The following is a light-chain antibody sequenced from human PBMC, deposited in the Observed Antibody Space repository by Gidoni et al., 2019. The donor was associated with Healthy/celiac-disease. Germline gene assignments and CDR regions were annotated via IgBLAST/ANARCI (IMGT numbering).Light chain of an antibody. CDR2: DAS. J-gene: IGKJ4*01. V-gene: IGKV1-33*01. CDR3: QQYDNPPTT. Sequence: SQMTQSPSSLSASVGDRVTITCQASQDISNYLNWYQQKPGKAPKLLIYDASNLETGVPSRFSGSGSGTDFTFTISSLQPEDIATYYCQQYDNPPTTFGGGTKVEIK. CDR1: QDISNY.